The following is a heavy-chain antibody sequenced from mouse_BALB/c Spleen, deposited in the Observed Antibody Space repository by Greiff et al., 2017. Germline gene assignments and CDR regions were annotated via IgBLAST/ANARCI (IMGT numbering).Heavy chain of an antibody. Sequence: VQLQQPGAELVRPGASVKLSCKASGYTFTSYWINWVKQRPGQGLEWIGNIYPSDSYTNYNQKFKDKATLTVDKSSSTAYMQLSSPTSEDSAVYYCTRGGGNYLDDWGQGTTRTVSA. J-gene: IGHJ2*01. D-gene: IGHD2-14*01. V-gene: IGHV1-69*02. CDR1: GYTFTSYW. CDR3: TRGGGNYLDD. CDR2: IYPSDSYT.